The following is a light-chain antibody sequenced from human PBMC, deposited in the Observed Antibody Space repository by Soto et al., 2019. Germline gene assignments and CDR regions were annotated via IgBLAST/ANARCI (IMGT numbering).Light chain of an antibody. Sequence: EIVLTQSPATLSLSPGERATLSCRASQSVSSYLAWYQQKPGQAPRLLIYDASNRATGIPARFSGSGSGTDFTLTISSLEPEGFAVYYCQQRSKPAWTFGQGTKVDIK. CDR3: QQRSKPAWT. CDR1: QSVSSY. J-gene: IGKJ1*01. CDR2: DAS. V-gene: IGKV3-11*01.